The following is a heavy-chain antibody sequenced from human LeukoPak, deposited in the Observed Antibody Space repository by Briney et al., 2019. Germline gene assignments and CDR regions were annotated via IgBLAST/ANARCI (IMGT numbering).Heavy chain of an antibody. J-gene: IGHJ4*02. CDR1: GFTFDDYA. V-gene: IGHV3-9*01. CDR3: AKDQYYYDSSGSPFDY. Sequence: PGGSLRLSCAASGFTFDDYAMHWVRQAPGKGLEWVSGISWNSGSIGYADSVKGRFTISRDNAKNSLYLQMNSLRAEDTAVYYCAKDQYYYDSSGSPFDYWGQGTLVTVSS. CDR2: ISWNSGSI. D-gene: IGHD3-22*01.